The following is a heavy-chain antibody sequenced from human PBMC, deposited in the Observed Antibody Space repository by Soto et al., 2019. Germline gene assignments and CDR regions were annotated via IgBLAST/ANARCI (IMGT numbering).Heavy chain of an antibody. J-gene: IGHJ4*02. V-gene: IGHV4-39*01. CDR2: IYYSGST. D-gene: IGHD4-17*01. Sequence: QLQLQESGPGLVKPSETLSLTCTVSGGSISSSSYYWGWIRQPPGKGLEWIGSIYYSGSTYYNPSLKSRVTISVDTSKNQFSLKLSSVTAAETAVYYCASPSGAYGDTLDYWGQGTPVTVSS. CDR1: GGSISSSSYY. CDR3: ASPSGAYGDTLDY.